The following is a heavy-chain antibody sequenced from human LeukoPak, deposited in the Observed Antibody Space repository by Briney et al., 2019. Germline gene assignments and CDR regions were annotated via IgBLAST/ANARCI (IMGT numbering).Heavy chain of an antibody. J-gene: IGHJ4*02. Sequence: SETLSLTCTVSDGSISSSSYYWGWIRQPPGKGLEWIGSIYYSGSTYYNPSLKSRVTISVDTSKNQFSLKLSSVTAADTAVYYCASGYSYGYEYFDYWGQGTLVTVSS. CDR3: ASGYSYGYEYFDY. CDR2: IYYSGST. V-gene: IGHV4-39*07. CDR1: DGSISSSSYY. D-gene: IGHD5-18*01.